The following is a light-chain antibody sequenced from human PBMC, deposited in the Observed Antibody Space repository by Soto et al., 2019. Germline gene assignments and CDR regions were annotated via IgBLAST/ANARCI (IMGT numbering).Light chain of an antibody. CDR3: QQYGSSST. CDR1: QSVSSY. J-gene: IGKJ5*01. V-gene: IGKV3-11*01. Sequence: EIVLTQSPATLSLSPGERATLSCRASQSVSSYLAWYQQKPGQAPRLLIYDASDRATGIPARSSGSGSGTDFTLTISRLEPEDFAVYYCQQYGSSSTFGQGTRLEI. CDR2: DAS.